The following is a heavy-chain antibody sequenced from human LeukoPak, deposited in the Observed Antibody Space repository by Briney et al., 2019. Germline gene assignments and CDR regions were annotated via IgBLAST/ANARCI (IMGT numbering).Heavy chain of an antibody. CDR1: GFTFSSYA. J-gene: IGHJ4*02. D-gene: IGHD3-10*01. Sequence: GRSLRLSCAASGFTFSSYAMHWVRQAPGKGLEWVAVISYDGSNKYYADSVKGRFTISRDNSKNTLYLQMNSLRAEDTAVYYCAKFGDYWGQGTLVTVSS. CDR2: ISYDGSNK. V-gene: IGHV3-30*18. CDR3: AKFGDY.